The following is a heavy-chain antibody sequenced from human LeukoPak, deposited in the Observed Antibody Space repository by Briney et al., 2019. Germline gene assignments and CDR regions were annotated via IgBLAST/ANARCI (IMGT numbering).Heavy chain of an antibody. CDR3: AREREQWHAFDI. V-gene: IGHV3-21*01. CDR1: GFTFRSHG. Sequence: PGGSLRPSCAASGFTFRSHGMNWVRQAPGKGLEWVSSISSSSSYIYYADSVKGRFTISRDNAKNSLYLQMNSLRAEDTAVYFCAREREQWHAFDIWGQGTMVTVSS. J-gene: IGHJ3*02. CDR2: ISSSSSYI. D-gene: IGHD6-19*01.